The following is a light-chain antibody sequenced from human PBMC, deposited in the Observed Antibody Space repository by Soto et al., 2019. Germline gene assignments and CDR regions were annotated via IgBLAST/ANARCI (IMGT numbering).Light chain of an antibody. CDR1: SSNIGSNT. CDR3: AAWDDSLNGPV. J-gene: IGLJ3*02. CDR2: NNN. Sequence: QAVLTQPPSASGTPGQRVTISCSGSSSNIGSNTVTWYQQLPGTAPKLLIYNNNQRPSGVPDRFSGSKSGTSASLAISGLQSDDEADYHCAAWDDSLNGPVFGGGTKLTVL. V-gene: IGLV1-44*01.